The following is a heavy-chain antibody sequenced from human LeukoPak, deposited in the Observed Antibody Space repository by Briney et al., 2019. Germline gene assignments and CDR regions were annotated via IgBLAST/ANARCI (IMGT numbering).Heavy chain of an antibody. CDR1: GFSFSAYG. V-gene: IGHV3-33*01. J-gene: IGHJ6*02. D-gene: IGHD4-17*01. CDR3: AREVTVTSGLYYYYGLDV. Sequence: PGGSLRLSCAASGFSFSAYGMHWVRQAPGKGLEWVAAIWYDGSNKYYADSVKGRFTISRDNFKDTLCLQMNSLRAEDTAVYYCAREVTVTSGLYYYYGLDVWGQGTTVTASS. CDR2: IWYDGSNK.